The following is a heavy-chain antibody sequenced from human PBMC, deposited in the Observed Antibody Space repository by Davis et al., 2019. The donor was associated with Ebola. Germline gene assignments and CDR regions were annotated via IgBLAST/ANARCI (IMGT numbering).Heavy chain of an antibody. CDR1: GFAFSSLW. Sequence: GESLKISCAASGFAFSSLWMNWVRQAPGKGLEWVAIIKQDASEQYVVDSVKGRFTTSRDNAKNSLFLQMNSLRAEDTAVYYCAKDSVAVYYYYYMDVWGKGTTVTVSS. D-gene: IGHD6-19*01. CDR3: AKDSVAVYYYYYMDV. V-gene: IGHV3-7*01. J-gene: IGHJ6*03. CDR2: IKQDASEQ.